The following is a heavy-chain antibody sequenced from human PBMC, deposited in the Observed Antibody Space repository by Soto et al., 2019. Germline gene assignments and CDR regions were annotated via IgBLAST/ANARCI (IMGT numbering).Heavy chain of an antibody. CDR3: ARDGSALHDYGDYVLPRSHAFDI. CDR2: IWYDGSNK. D-gene: IGHD4-17*01. CDR1: GFTFSSYG. J-gene: IGHJ3*02. V-gene: IGHV3-33*01. Sequence: QVQLVESGGGVVQPGRSLRLSCAASGFTFSSYGMHWVRQAPGKGLEWVAVIWYDGSNKYYADSVKGRFTISRDNSKNTLYLQMNSLRAEDTAVYYCARDGSALHDYGDYVLPRSHAFDIWGQGTMVTVSS.